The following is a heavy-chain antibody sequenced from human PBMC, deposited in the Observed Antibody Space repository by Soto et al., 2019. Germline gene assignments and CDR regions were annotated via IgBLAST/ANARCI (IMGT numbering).Heavy chain of an antibody. CDR1: GYTFTSYG. CDR2: ISAYNGNT. D-gene: IGHD3-22*01. J-gene: IGHJ4*02. Sequence: ASVKVSCKASGYTFTSYGVSWVRQAPEQGLEWMGWISAYNGNTNYPQKFQGRVTMTTDISTSTAYMELRSLRSDDTAVYYCARQKYYYDTSGYFMPDYWGQGTQVTVSS. V-gene: IGHV1-18*04. CDR3: ARQKYYYDTSGYFMPDY.